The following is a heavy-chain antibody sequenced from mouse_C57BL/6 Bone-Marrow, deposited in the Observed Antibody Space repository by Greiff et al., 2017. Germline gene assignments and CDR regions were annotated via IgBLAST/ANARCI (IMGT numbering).Heavy chain of an antibody. CDR3: TTWIYYDYDEGAMDY. J-gene: IGHJ4*01. Sequence: EVQLQQSGAELVRPGASVKLSCTASGFNIKDDYMHWVKQRPEQGLEWIGWIDPENGDTEYASKFQGKATITADKSSNTAYLQLSSLTSEDTAVYYCTTWIYYDYDEGAMDYWGQGTSVTVSS. CDR2: IDPENGDT. V-gene: IGHV14-4*01. CDR1: GFNIKDDY. D-gene: IGHD2-4*01.